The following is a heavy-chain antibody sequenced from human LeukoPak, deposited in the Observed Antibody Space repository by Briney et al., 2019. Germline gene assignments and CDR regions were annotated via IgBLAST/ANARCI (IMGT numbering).Heavy chain of an antibody. V-gene: IGHV3-23*01. CDR3: AKDANYFDSGSYLIPFDF. D-gene: IGHD3-22*01. CDR1: GFTFSRNA. Sequence: GGSLRLSCAASGFTFSRNAMNWVRQAPGKGLEWVASISGNGVGTYYADSVKGRFNISRDNSKNTLYLQMNSLRTEDAAVYHCAKDANYFDSGSYLIPFDFWGQGTLVTVSS. J-gene: IGHJ4*02. CDR2: ISGNGVGT.